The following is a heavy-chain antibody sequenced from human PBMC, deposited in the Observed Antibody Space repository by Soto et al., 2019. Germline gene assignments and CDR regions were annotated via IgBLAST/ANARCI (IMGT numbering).Heavy chain of an antibody. D-gene: IGHD6-6*01. CDR3: ARERVWALFSSSQGGYFDY. V-gene: IGHV1-3*01. J-gene: IGHJ4*02. Sequence: ASVNVSCKASGYSFSSYAMHWGRQAPRQRLEWMGWINAGNGNTKYSQKFQGRVTITRDTSASTAYMELSSLRSEDTAVYYCARERVWALFSSSQGGYFDYWGQGTLVTVSS. CDR2: INAGNGNT. CDR1: GYSFSSYA.